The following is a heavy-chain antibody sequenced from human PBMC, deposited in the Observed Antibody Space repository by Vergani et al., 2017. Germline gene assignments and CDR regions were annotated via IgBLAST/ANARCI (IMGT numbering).Heavy chain of an antibody. CDR3: ARPRYYYESSGPHDAFDI. CDR2: ISSSSTYI. J-gene: IGHJ3*02. CDR1: GFTFSSYS. V-gene: IGHV3-21*01. Sequence: EVQLVESGGGLVKPGGSLRLSCAASGFTFSSYSMNWVRQAPGKGLEWVSSISSSSTYIYYADSVKGRFTISRDNAKNSLYLQMNSLRAEDTAVYYCARPRYYYESSGPHDAFDIWGQGTMVTVSS. D-gene: IGHD3-22*01.